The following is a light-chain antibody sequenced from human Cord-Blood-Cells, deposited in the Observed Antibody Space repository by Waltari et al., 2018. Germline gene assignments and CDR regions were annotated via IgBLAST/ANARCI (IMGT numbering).Light chain of an antibody. CDR1: QSLLHSDGKTY. Sequence: DIVMTQTPLSLSVTPGQPASISCKSSQSLLHSDGKTYLYCYLQKPGQSPQLLIYEVSSRLSGVPDRFSGSGSGTDFTLKISRVEAEDVGVYYCMQGIHLPPYTFGQGTKLEI. CDR2: EVS. J-gene: IGKJ2*01. CDR3: MQGIHLPPYT. V-gene: IGKV2-29*02.